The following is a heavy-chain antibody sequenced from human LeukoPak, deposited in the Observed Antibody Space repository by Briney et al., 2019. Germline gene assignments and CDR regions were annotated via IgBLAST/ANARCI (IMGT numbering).Heavy chain of an antibody. CDR2: ISSSSSTI. D-gene: IGHD6-19*01. CDR3: ARDYPGIAVAGEFDY. CDR1: GFTFSSYS. J-gene: IGHJ4*02. V-gene: IGHV3-48*01. Sequence: GGSLSLSRAASGFTFSSYSMNWVRQPPGKGREWVSYISSSSSTIYYADSVKGRFPISRDNAKNSLYLQMNSLRAEDTAVYYCARDYPGIAVAGEFDYWGQGTLVTVSS.